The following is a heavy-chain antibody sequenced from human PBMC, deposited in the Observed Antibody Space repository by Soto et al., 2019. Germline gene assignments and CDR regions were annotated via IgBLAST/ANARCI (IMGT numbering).Heavy chain of an antibody. V-gene: IGHV1-46*01. CDR1: GYTFTSYY. J-gene: IGHJ4*02. CDR3: ARGSVAGRRFGY. Sequence: QVQLVQSGADVKKPGASVKVSCKASGYTFTSYYIHWVRQAPGQGLEWMGIINPSGGSTSYAQKLQGRVTMTRDTSTSKVYMELSSLRSEDTAVYYCARGSVAGRRFGYWGQGTLVTVSS. CDR2: INPSGGST. D-gene: IGHD3-10*01.